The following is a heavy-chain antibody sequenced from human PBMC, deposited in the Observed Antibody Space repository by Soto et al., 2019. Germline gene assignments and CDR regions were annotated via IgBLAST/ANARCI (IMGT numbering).Heavy chain of an antibody. Sequence: QVQLQESGPGLVQPSGTLSLTCAVSSGSISSNYWWTWVRQSPGKGLEWIGEIDHSGNTNYNPSLGSRVTMSVDKSNNHFSLKVTSVTAADTAVYYCAAVAGGCSRTTCQIDPWGQGTLVTVSS. CDR2: IDHSGNT. CDR1: SGSISSNYW. D-gene: IGHD2-2*01. CDR3: AAVAGGCSRTTCQIDP. J-gene: IGHJ5*02. V-gene: IGHV4-4*02.